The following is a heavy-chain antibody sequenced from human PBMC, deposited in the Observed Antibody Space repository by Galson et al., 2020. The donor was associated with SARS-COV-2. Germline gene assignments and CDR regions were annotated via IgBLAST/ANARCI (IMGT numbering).Heavy chain of an antibody. J-gene: IGHJ6*02. CDR3: ANYNMGLSYHGLDV. CDR2: ISPGGYDT. V-gene: IGHV3-23*01. Sequence: GGSLRLSCAGSGFMFSRYYISWVRLAPGKGLEWVSAISPGGYDTYYADSVKGRFTISRDNFKNTLYLQMSSLRAEDTAIYYCANYNMGLSYHGLDVWGQGTTVTVAS. CDR1: GFMFSRYY. D-gene: IGHD1-20*01.